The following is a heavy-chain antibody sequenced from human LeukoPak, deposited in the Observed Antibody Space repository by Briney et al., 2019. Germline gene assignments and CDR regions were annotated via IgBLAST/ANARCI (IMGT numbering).Heavy chain of an antibody. J-gene: IGHJ4*02. D-gene: IGHD3-9*01. CDR3: ARANFDWLSYFDY. CDR1: GYSFTSYW. Sequence: GESLRISCKGSGYSFTSYWIGWVRQMPGKGLEWMGIIYPGDSDTRYSPSFQGQVTISADKSISTAYLQWSSLKASDTAMYYCARANFDWLSYFDYWGQGALVTVSS. CDR2: IYPGDSDT. V-gene: IGHV5-51*01.